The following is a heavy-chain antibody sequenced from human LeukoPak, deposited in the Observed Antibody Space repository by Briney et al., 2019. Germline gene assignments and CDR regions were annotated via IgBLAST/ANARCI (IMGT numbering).Heavy chain of an antibody. CDR1: VDSFSGYC. D-gene: IGHD4-11*01. Sequence: SETLSLTCAVYVDSFSGYCWTWIRQPPGKGLEWIGEITHSGSTKYNPSLKSRVTISVDTSKNQFSLKLMSVTAADSAVYYCARATTITHNFDYWGQGTLVTVSS. CDR2: ITHSGST. J-gene: IGHJ4*02. CDR3: ARATTITHNFDY. V-gene: IGHV4-34*01.